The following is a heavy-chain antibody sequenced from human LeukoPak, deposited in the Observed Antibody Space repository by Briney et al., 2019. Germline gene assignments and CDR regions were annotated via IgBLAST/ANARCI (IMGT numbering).Heavy chain of an antibody. Sequence: ASVKVSCKASGYTFTSYDINWVRQATGQGLEWMGWMNPNSGNTGYAQKFQGRVTMTRNTSISTAYMELSSLRSEDTAVYYCARDAGGRVAVAGTGEGFDYWGQGTLVTVSS. CDR2: MNPNSGNT. J-gene: IGHJ4*02. CDR1: GYTFTSYD. V-gene: IGHV1-8*01. CDR3: ARDAGGRVAVAGTGEGFDY. D-gene: IGHD6-19*01.